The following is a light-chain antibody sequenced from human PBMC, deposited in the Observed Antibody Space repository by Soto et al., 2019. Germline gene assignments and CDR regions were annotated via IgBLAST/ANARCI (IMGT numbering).Light chain of an antibody. Sequence: EVVLTQSPGTLSLYPGERATLSGRSSQSVSSTKLAWYQQRPGQAPRLLIFGASNRATGVPDRFSGCVSGTDFTLAISRLEPEDLAVYYCQQFGSSPLLPFGGFTKVDIK. J-gene: IGKJ4*01. CDR1: QSVSSTK. CDR2: GAS. V-gene: IGKV3-20*01. CDR3: QQFGSSPLLP.